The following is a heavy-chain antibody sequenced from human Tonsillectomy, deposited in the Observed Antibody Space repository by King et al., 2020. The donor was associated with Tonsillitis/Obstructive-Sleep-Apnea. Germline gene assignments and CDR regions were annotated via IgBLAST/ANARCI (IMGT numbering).Heavy chain of an antibody. V-gene: IGHV3-20*04. CDR3: ARGLGGDF. J-gene: IGHJ4*02. CDR2: INWNGDRS. CDR1: GFTFDDFD. Sequence: VQLVESGGTVVRPGGSLRLSCAASGFTFDDFDMNWVRQAPGKGLEWGSRINWNGDRSGYAESVLGRFTISRDNAKNSLYLQMTDLRAEDTALYYCARGLGGDFWGQGTLVTVSS. D-gene: IGHD1-26*01.